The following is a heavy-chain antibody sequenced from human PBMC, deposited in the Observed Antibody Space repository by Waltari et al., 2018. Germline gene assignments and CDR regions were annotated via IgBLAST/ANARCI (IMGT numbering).Heavy chain of an antibody. CDR3: ARPRAGLRTFDY. V-gene: IGHV4-39*01. CDR2: IYYSGSN. CDR1: GGSISSSSYY. J-gene: IGHJ4*02. D-gene: IGHD6-13*01. Sequence: QLQLQESGPGLVKPSENLSLTCTVSGGSISSSSYYWGWIRQPPGKGLEWIGSIYYSGSNYHNPSLKSRVTISVDTSISTAYMELSRLRSDDTAVYYCARPRAGLRTFDYWGQGTLVTVSS.